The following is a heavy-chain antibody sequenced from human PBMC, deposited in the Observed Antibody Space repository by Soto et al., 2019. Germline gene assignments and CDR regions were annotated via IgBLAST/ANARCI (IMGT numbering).Heavy chain of an antibody. Sequence: SHTLSLPCATSGNSVSSNSASLNLIKQSPSRGLEWLGRTYYRSQWYNDYAVTVKSRIAINPDTSKNQFSLQLLCVTPEDTAVYYCAKRKYCPSTTCFEYWGQGTQVTVSS. CDR3: AKRKYCPSTTCFEY. CDR1: GNSVSSNSAS. D-gene: IGHD2-2*01. V-gene: IGHV6-1*01. J-gene: IGHJ4*02. CDR2: TYYRSQWYN.